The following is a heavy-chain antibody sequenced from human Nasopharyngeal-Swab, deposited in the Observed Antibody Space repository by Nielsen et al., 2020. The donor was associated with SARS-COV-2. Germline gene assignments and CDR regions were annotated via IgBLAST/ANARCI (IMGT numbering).Heavy chain of an antibody. J-gene: IGHJ2*01. CDR2: IWYDGSNK. V-gene: IGHV3-33*08. Sequence: GESLKISCAASGFTFSSYGMHWVRQAPGKGLGWVALIWYDGSNKLYADSVKGRFTISRDQSKNSLYLLMNSLTAEDTAVYYCARDRLLGPTPSNWYFGLWGRGTLVTVSS. CDR1: GFTFSSYG. D-gene: IGHD1-26*01. CDR3: ARDRLLGPTPSNWYFGL.